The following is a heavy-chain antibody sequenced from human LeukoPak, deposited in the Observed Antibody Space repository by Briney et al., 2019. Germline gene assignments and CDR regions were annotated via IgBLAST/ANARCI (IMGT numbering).Heavy chain of an antibody. Sequence: PGGSLRLSCAASGFTFSIYAMSWVRQAPGKGLEWVSSISGSGGSTYSADSVKGRFTISRDNSKNTLYLQMNSLRAEDTAVYYCARGTSGWFDPWGQGTLVTVSS. CDR1: GFTFSIYA. CDR3: ARGTSGWFDP. CDR2: ISGSGGST. J-gene: IGHJ5*02. V-gene: IGHV3-23*01. D-gene: IGHD1-1*01.